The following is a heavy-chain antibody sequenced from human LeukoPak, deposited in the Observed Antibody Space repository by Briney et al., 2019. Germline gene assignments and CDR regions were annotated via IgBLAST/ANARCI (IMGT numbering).Heavy chain of an antibody. CDR3: ARDQNYYDSSAGDY. D-gene: IGHD3-22*01. CDR2: IKQDGSEK. CDR1: GFTFSSYW. Sequence: GGSLRLSCAASGFTFSSYWMSWVRQAPGKGLEWVANIKQDGSEKYYVDSVKGRFTISRDNAKNSLYLQMNSLRAEDTAVYYCARDQNYYDSSAGDYWGQGTLVTVSS. J-gene: IGHJ4*02. V-gene: IGHV3-7*01.